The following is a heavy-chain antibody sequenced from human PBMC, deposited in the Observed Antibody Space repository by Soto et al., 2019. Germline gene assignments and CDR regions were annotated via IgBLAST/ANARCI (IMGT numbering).Heavy chain of an antibody. Sequence: ASVKVSCKASGYTLRTYYLHWVRQAPGQGPEWMGIINPSGGTTNYAQTFEGRVTITRDTSASTAYMELSSLRSEDTAVYYCARKETSWSTGCYMCPEYNWFDPWGQRTPVTVSS. D-gene: IGHD2-2*02. CDR3: ARKETSWSTGCYMCPEYNWFDP. J-gene: IGHJ5*02. V-gene: IGHV1-46*01. CDR2: INPSGGTT. CDR1: GYTLRTYY.